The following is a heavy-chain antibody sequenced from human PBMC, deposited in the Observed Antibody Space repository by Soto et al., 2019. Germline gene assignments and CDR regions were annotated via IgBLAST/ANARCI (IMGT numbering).Heavy chain of an antibody. CDR3: ARDLDTSGWPDY. CDR2: IYDSGST. J-gene: IGHJ4*02. Sequence: PSETLSLTCDVSGGSISTSNWRSWVRQPPGKGLEWIGEIYDSGSTNFNPSLKSRVTISLDKSKNQISLKLSSVTAADTAVYYCARDLDTSGWPDYWGQGILVTVSS. CDR1: GGSISTSNW. V-gene: IGHV4-4*02. D-gene: IGHD6-19*01.